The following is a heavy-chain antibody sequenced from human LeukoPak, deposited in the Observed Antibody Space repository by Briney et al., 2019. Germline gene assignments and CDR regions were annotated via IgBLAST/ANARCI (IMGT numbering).Heavy chain of an antibody. V-gene: IGHV4-39*02. D-gene: IGHD3-3*01. Sequence: LETLSLTCTVSVGSPSSGNYYWGWIRHPPGKGVEWVGGISSSGNTSYTPSHESRITISIDTSKNHFPLKLSSVTAADTAVYYCARLGAGPTYYDFWSGYSSFDFDYWGEGTLVTVFS. CDR2: ISSSGNT. CDR3: ARLGAGPTYYDFWSGYSSFDFDY. CDR1: VGSPSSGNYY. J-gene: IGHJ4*02.